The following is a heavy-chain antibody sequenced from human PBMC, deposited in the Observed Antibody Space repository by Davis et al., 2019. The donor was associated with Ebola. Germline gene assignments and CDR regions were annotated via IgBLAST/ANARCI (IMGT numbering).Heavy chain of an antibody. Sequence: AASVKVSCKASGYTFTGYYMHWVRQAPGQGLEWMGWINPNSGGTNYAQKFQGRVSITRDKSASTAYMELSSLRSEDTAVYYCAREDIVVVVASPSDNYYYGMDIWGQGTTVTVSS. V-gene: IGHV1-2*02. CDR2: INPNSGGT. J-gene: IGHJ6*02. CDR1: GYTFTGYY. D-gene: IGHD2-15*01. CDR3: AREDIVVVVASPSDNYYYGMDI.